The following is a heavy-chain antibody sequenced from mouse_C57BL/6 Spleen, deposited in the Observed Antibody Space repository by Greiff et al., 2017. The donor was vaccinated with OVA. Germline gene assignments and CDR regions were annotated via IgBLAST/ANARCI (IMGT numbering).Heavy chain of an antibody. J-gene: IGHJ3*01. Sequence: EVKLQESGPELVKPGASVKIPCKASGYTFTDYNMDWVKQSHGKSLEWIGDINPNNGGTIYNQKFKGKATLTVDKSSSTAYMELRSLTSEDTAVYYCARSDYYGSSYWFAYWGQGTLVTVSA. D-gene: IGHD1-1*01. V-gene: IGHV1-18*01. CDR2: INPNNGGT. CDR3: ARSDYYGSSYWFAY. CDR1: GYTFTDYN.